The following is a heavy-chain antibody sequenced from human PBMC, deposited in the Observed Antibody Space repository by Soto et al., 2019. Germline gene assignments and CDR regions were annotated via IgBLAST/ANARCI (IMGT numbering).Heavy chain of an antibody. Sequence: AEALSVTCTVSVGSISISSYDWGWIRQPPGNGGEWIGSIYYSGSTYYNPSLKSRVTISVDTSKNQFSLKLSSVTAADTAVYYCARLIVYSSGWYGPWTNYFDYWGQGTMVTVSS. V-gene: IGHV4-39*01. CDR1: VGSISISSYD. CDR2: IYYSGST. D-gene: IGHD6-19*01. J-gene: IGHJ4*02. CDR3: ARLIVYSSGWYGPWTNYFDY.